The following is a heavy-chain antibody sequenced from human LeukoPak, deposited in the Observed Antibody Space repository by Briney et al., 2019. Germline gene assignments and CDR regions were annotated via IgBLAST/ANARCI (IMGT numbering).Heavy chain of an antibody. V-gene: IGHV3-30-3*01. CDR1: GFTFSSYA. CDR3: ARDHEGDSYGFDY. D-gene: IGHD5-18*01. CDR2: ISYDGSNK. J-gene: IGHJ4*02. Sequence: PGRSLRLSCAASGFTFSSYATHWVRQAPGKGLEWVAVISYDGSNKYYADSVKGRFTISRDNSKNTLYLQMNSLRAEDTAVYYCARDHEGDSYGFDYWGQGTLVTVSS.